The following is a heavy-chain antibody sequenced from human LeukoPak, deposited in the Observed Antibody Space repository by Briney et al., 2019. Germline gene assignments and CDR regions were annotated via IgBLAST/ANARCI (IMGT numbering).Heavy chain of an antibody. D-gene: IGHD3-10*01. CDR2: VKSITDGGTT. V-gene: IGHV3-15*01. CDR1: GFTFSNAW. Sequence: GGSLRLSCAASGFTFSNAWMSWVRQAPGKGLEWVGRVKSITDGGTTDYAAPVKGRFTISRDDSKNTLYLQMNSLKTEDTAVYYCTTDRVLLWFGEPYWGQGTLVTVSS. J-gene: IGHJ4*02. CDR3: TTDRVLLWFGEPY.